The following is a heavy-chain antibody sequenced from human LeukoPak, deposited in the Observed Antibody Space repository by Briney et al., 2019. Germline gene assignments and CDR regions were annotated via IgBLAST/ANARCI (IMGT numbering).Heavy chain of an antibody. CDR2: IGSSGGDT. CDR3: AKAHGGISDD. V-gene: IGHV3-23*01. Sequence: PVGCLRLTCAGSGFTFRSYAMNWVRQAPGRGLEWVSFIGSSGGDTYYADSVKGRFTISRDNSKNTLYLQMNSLRAEDTAVYYCAKAHGGISDDWGQGTLVTVSS. J-gene: IGHJ4*02. CDR1: GFTFRSYA. D-gene: IGHD4-23*01.